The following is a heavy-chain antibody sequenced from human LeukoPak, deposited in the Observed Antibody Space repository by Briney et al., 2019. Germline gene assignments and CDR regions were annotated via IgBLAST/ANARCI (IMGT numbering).Heavy chain of an antibody. CDR1: GFTFSSYS. D-gene: IGHD3/OR15-3a*01. V-gene: IGHV3-21*01. CDR2: ISSSSSYI. Sequence: NAGGSLRLSCAASGFTFSSYSMNWVRQAPGKGLEWVSSISSSSSYIYYADSVKGRFTISRDNAKNSLYLQMNSLRAEDTAVYYCARDLGLLEDYWGQGTLVTVSS. CDR3: ARDLGLLEDY. J-gene: IGHJ4*02.